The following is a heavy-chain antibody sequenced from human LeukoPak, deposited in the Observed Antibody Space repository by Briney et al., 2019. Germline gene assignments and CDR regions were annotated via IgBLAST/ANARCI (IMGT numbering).Heavy chain of an antibody. J-gene: IGHJ4*02. D-gene: IGHD2-2*01. CDR3: ARDGGYCSSTSCYSFDY. CDR1: GYTFTSYA. Sequence: ASVKVSCKASGYTFTSYAMHWVRQAPGQRLEWMGWINAGNGNTKYSQKFQGRVTITRDTSASTAYVELSSLRSEDTAVYYCARDGGYCSSTSCYSFDYWGQGTLVTVSS. CDR2: INAGNGNT. V-gene: IGHV1-3*01.